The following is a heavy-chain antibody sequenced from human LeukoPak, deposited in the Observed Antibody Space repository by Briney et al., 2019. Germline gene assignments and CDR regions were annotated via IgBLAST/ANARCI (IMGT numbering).Heavy chain of an antibody. CDR1: GFTFSTYC. D-gene: IGHD3-3*01. J-gene: IGHJ6*02. V-gene: IGHV3-74*01. Sequence: PGGSLRLSCAASGFTFSTYCMHWVRQAPGKGPMWVSRICPDGTVTNYADSVKARFIISRDNARNTVYLQMNSLRVEDTAVYYCVRDRVWTYYDFWSGYFLYGMDVWGQGTTVTVSS. CDR2: ICPDGTVT. CDR3: VRDRVWTYYDFWSGYFLYGMDV.